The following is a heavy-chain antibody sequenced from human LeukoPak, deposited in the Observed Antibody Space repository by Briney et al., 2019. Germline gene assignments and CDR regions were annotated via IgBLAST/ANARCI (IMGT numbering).Heavy chain of an antibody. CDR3: ARHSYDCSGGGCYSTDGFDP. CDR2: IYYSGST. D-gene: IGHD2-15*01. CDR1: GGSISSYY. J-gene: IGHJ5*02. V-gene: IGHV4-59*08. Sequence: SETLSLTCTVSGGSISSYYWSWIRQPPGKGLEWIGYIYYSGSTHYNPSLKSRVTISADTSKNQFSLKLSSVTAADTAVYYCARHSYDCSGGGCYSTDGFDPWGQGTLVTVSS.